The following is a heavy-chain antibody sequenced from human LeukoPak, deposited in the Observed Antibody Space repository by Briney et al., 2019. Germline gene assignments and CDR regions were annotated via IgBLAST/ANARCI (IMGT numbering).Heavy chain of an antibody. Sequence: SQTLSLTCTVSGGSISSGASDWGWIRQHPKRGLEWVGYINHSGSTYYNPSLGSRVTMSVDTSKNQFSLKLSSVTAADSAVYYCASSSNFYYYYMDVWGKGTTVTVSS. CDR3: ASSSNFYYYYMDV. V-gene: IGHV4-31*03. J-gene: IGHJ6*03. CDR2: INHSGST. CDR1: GGSISSGASD.